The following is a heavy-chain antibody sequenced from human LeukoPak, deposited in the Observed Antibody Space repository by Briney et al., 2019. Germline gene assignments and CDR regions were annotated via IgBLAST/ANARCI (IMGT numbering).Heavy chain of an antibody. D-gene: IGHD3-10*01. CDR2: IRSKAYGGTA. Sequence: GGSLRLSCTVSGFTFGDYALSWFRQAPGKGLEWVSSIRSKAYGGTAEYAASVKGRFTTSRDDSKSIAYLQMNSLETEDTAVYYCTRYYFGSGSYYSLFAMDVWGQGTTVTVSS. J-gene: IGHJ6*02. CDR1: GFTFGDYA. CDR3: TRYYFGSGSYYSLFAMDV. V-gene: IGHV3-49*03.